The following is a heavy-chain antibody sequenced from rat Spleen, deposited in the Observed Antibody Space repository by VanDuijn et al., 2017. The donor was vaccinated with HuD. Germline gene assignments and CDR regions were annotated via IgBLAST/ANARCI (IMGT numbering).Heavy chain of an antibody. V-gene: IGHV2-15*01. CDR2: IWAGGGT. CDR1: GFSLTSYH. J-gene: IGHJ2*01. CDR3: ARDLDGYFDY. Sequence: QVQLKESGPGLVQPSQTLSLTCTVSGFSLTSYHVSWVRQPPGKSLVWMGTIWAGGGTNYNSAVKFRLSISRDTSKNQVFLKMNSLQSEDTTTYYCARDLDGYFDYWGQGVMVTVSS. D-gene: IGHD1-12*03.